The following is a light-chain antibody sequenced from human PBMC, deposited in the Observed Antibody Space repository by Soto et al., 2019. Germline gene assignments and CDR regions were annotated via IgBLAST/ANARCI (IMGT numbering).Light chain of an antibody. CDR1: SSDVGGYHY. V-gene: IGLV2-14*01. Sequence: QSALTQPASVSGSPGQSITISCTGTSSDVGGYHYVSWYQLHPGKAPKLILFEVSNRPSGVSYRFSDSKSGNTASLTISGLQADDEADYFCSSYSISTAYLFGTGTKLTVL. CDR3: SSYSISTAYL. J-gene: IGLJ1*01. CDR2: EVS.